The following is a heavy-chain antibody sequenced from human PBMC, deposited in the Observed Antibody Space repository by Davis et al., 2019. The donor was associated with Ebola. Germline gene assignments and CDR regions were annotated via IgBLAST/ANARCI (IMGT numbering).Heavy chain of an antibody. Sequence: SETLSLTCTVSGGSISSSTYYWGWIRQPPGKGLEWIGTIYSSGDTYYSPSLRSRVTISVDTSKNQFSLQLSPVTAADTAVYYCARHVFYSDSSGYYFYFDYWGQGTLVTVSS. J-gene: IGHJ4*02. V-gene: IGHV4-39*01. CDR3: ARHVFYSDSSGYYFYFDY. CDR1: GGSISSSTYY. CDR2: IYSSGDT. D-gene: IGHD3-22*01.